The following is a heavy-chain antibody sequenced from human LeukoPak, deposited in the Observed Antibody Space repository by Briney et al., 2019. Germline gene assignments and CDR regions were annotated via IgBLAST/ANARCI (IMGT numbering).Heavy chain of an antibody. CDR3: ASASDYYGSGSYYNQFDY. D-gene: IGHD3-10*01. V-gene: IGHV3-7*01. CDR1: GFSFHNYW. CDR2: IKPDGSEK. J-gene: IGHJ4*02. Sequence: GGSLRLSCAASGFSFHNYWMSWVRQAPGKGLEWVANIKPDGSEKQFVDSLRGRFTVSRDNAKNSLYLQMNSLRAEDTAVYYCASASDYYGSGSYYNQFDYWGQGTLVTVSS.